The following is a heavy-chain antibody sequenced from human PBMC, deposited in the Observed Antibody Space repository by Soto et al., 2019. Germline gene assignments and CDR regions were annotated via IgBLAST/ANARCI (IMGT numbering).Heavy chain of an antibody. CDR3: ARSSIEGLYSSGWPFDY. CDR2: IIPIFGTA. CDR1: GGTFSSYA. V-gene: IGHV1-69*13. D-gene: IGHD6-19*01. J-gene: IGHJ4*02. Sequence: GASVKVSCKASGGTFSSYAISWVRQAPGQGLEWMGGIIPIFGTANYAQKFQGRVTITADESTSTAYMELSSLRSEDTAVYYCARSSIEGLYSSGWPFDYWGQGTLVTAPQ.